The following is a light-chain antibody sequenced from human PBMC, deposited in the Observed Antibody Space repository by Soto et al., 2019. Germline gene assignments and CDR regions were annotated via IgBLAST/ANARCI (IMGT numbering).Light chain of an antibody. CDR1: ENIGSN. J-gene: IGKJ2*01. CDR2: GGS. CDR3: QHYNNLPPYT. Sequence: EIVMTQSPATLSVSPGERASLSCRANENIGSNLAWYQQKPGQAPRLLVYGGSTRAAGIPARFSGSGSGTEFTLTIYSLQSEDSAVYYCQHYNNLPPYTYGPGATVEIK. V-gene: IGKV3-15*01.